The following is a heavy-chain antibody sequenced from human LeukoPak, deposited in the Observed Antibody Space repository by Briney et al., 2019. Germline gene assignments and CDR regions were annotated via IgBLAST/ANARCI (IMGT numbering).Heavy chain of an antibody. J-gene: IGHJ6*03. CDR3: ARLKFYDSTGYSPGYYMDV. D-gene: IGHD3-22*01. Sequence: SETLSLTCSVSGGAIISYYWSWIRQPAGKGLEWIGRIYPTGNTDYNPSLKTRVTMSTDLSKKQFSLRLRSVIAADTAVYYCARLKFYDSTGYSPGYYMDVWGKGTAVTVSS. CDR1: GGAIISYY. CDR2: IYPTGNT. V-gene: IGHV4-4*07.